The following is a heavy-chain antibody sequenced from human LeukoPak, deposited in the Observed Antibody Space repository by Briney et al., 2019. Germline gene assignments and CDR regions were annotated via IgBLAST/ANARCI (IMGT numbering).Heavy chain of an antibody. CDR1: GGSVSSSSYY. D-gene: IGHD5-12*01. CDR3: ARRLRGFDS. V-gene: IGHV4-39*01. Sequence: PSETLSLTCTVSGGSVSSSSYYWGWIRQPPGKGLEWIGSVYYSGSTYYNPSLESRVTISVDTSKNQFSLKLSSVTAADTALYYCARRLRGFDSWGQGTLVTVSS. J-gene: IGHJ5*01. CDR2: VYYSGST.